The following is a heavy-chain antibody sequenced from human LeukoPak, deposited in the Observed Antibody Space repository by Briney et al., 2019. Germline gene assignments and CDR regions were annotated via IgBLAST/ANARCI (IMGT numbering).Heavy chain of an antibody. Sequence: GGSLRLSCAASGFTFSSYAMSWVRQAPGKGLEWVSSFSGSGGSTYYADSVKGRFTISRDNSKNTLYLQMNSLRAEDTAVYYCAKDWFGELLQLYYYYGMDVWGQGTTVTVSS. D-gene: IGHD3-10*01. V-gene: IGHV3-23*01. J-gene: IGHJ6*02. CDR3: AKDWFGELLQLYYYYGMDV. CDR2: FSGSGGST. CDR1: GFTFSSYA.